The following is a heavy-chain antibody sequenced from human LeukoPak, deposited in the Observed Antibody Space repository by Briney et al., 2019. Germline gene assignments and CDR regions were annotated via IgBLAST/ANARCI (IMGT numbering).Heavy chain of an antibody. CDR1: GGSFSGYY. J-gene: IGHJ3*02. V-gene: IGHV4-34*01. Sequence: SETLSLTCAVYGGSFSGYYWSWIRQPPGKGLEWIGEINHSGSTNYNPSLKSRVTISVDTSKNQFSLKLCSVTAADTAVYYCARLSYADAFDIWGQGTMVTVSS. D-gene: IGHD2-8*01. CDR3: ARLSYADAFDI. CDR2: INHSGST.